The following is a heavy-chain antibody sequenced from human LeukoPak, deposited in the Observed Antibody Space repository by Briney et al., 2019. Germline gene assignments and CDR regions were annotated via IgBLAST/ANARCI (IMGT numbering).Heavy chain of an antibody. D-gene: IGHD1-1*01. CDR3: ARDGLQTRYNWNDEGRKNWLDP. J-gene: IGHJ5*02. CDR2: INPNDGST. Sequence: ASVKVSFKASGFTFSGYYVQWVRQAPGQGLGWIGIINPNDGSTKYAQKFQGRVTMTGDTSTSTVYMEVSSLRSEDTAVYYCARDGLQTRYNWNDEGRKNWLDPWGQGTLVTVSS. CDR1: GFTFSGYY. V-gene: IGHV1-46*01.